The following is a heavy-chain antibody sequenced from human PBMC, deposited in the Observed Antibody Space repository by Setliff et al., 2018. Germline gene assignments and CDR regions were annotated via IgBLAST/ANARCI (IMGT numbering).Heavy chain of an antibody. V-gene: IGHV3-11*04. Sequence: PGGSLRLSCAASGFTFSDFYMSWIRQAPGKGLEWVSCISSSGSTRYYADSVKGRFTISRDNAKNSLYLQMNSLRADDTAVYYCARDYGFCSGGSCSYYGMDVWGQGTTVTVSS. J-gene: IGHJ6*02. D-gene: IGHD2-15*01. CDR1: GFTFSDFY. CDR2: ISSSGSTR. CDR3: ARDYGFCSGGSCSYYGMDV.